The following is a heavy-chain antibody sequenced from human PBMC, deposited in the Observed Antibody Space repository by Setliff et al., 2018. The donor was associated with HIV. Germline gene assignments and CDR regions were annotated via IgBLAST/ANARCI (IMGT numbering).Heavy chain of an antibody. CDR1: GGSFSGYY. CDR2: INHSGST. J-gene: IGHJ5*02. Sequence: KASETLSLTCAVYGGSFSGYYWSWIRQPPRKGLEWIGEINHSGSTNYNPSLKSRVTISVDTSKNQFSLKLSSVTAADTAVYYCARGVRSVVVPAAIFWFDPWGQGTLVTVSS. D-gene: IGHD2-2*01. CDR3: ARGVRSVVVPAAIFWFDP. V-gene: IGHV4-34*01.